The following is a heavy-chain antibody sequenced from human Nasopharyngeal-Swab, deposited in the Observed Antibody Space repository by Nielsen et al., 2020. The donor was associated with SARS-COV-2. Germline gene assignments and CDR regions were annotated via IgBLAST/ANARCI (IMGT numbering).Heavy chain of an antibody. Sequence: SGPTLVKPTETLTLTCTVSGFSLSNPRMGVSWFRQPPGKALEWLAHIFSNVERSYNPSLKSRLTISKDTSKSQVVLSMTNVDPLDTATYYCARPLNGPYRDEAFDIWGQGTVVTVSS. CDR2: IFSNVER. CDR1: GFSLSNPRMG. V-gene: IGHV2-26*01. J-gene: IGHJ3*02. CDR3: ARPLNGPYRDEAFDI. D-gene: IGHD2-8*01.